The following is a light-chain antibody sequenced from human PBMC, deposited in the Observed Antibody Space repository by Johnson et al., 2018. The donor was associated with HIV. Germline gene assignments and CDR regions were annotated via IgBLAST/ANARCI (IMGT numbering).Light chain of an antibody. Sequence: QSVLKQPPSVSAAPGQKVTISCSGSSYNIGNNYVSWYQQLPGTGPKLLIYDNNKRPSGIPDRFSGSKYGTSATLGITGLQTGDEADYYCGTWDSSLSAGRYVFGTGTEVAVL. CDR2: DNN. CDR1: SYNIGNNY. V-gene: IGLV1-51*01. CDR3: GTWDSSLSAGRYV. J-gene: IGLJ1*01.